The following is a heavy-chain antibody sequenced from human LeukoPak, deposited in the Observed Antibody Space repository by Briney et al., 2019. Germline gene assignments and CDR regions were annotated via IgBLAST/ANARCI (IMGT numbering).Heavy chain of an antibody. CDR3: ARGNVGTAMAPAWY. V-gene: IGHV3-7*01. J-gene: IGHJ4*02. D-gene: IGHD5-18*01. CDR1: GFTFSSYW. CDR2: IKQDGSEK. Sequence: GGSLRLSCAASGFTFSSYWMSWVRQAPGKGLEWVANIKQDGSEKHYVDSVKGRFTISRDNAKNSLYLQTNSLRAEDTAVYYCARGNVGTAMAPAWYWGQGTLVTVSS.